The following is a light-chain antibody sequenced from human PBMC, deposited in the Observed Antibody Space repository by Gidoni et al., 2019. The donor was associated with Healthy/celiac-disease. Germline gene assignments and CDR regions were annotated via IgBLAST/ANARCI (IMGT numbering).Light chain of an antibody. CDR3: CSYAGSSTAV. V-gene: IGLV2-23*01. J-gene: IGLJ2*01. CDR1: SSDVGSYNL. Sequence: QSALTQPASVSGSPGPSITISCTGTSSDVGSYNLVSWYQQHPGKAPKLMIYEGSKRPSGVSNRFSGSKSGNTASLTISGLQAEDEADYYGCSYAGSSTAVFGGGTKLTVL. CDR2: EGS.